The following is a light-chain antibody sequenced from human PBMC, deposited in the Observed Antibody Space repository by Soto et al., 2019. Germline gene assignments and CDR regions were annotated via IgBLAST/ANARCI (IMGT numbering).Light chain of an antibody. Sequence: QSVLTQPPSVSAAPGQKVTISCTGGSSNIGNDYVAWYLQLPGAAPKLLIYENDKQPSGIPDRFSCSKSGTSAALGITGLLTGDEADYYCATWDRTLTAGVFGGGTKLTVL. V-gene: IGLV1-51*01. CDR3: ATWDRTLTAGV. J-gene: IGLJ3*02. CDR2: END. CDR1: SSNIGNDY.